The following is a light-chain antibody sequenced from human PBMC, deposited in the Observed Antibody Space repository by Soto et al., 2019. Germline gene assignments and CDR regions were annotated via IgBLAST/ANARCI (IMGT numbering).Light chain of an antibody. CDR2: DDN. Sequence: QSALTQPPSVSAAPGQKVTISCSGSSSNIGGNSVSWYRQLPGTAPKLLIYDDNKRPSGIPDRFSGSKSGTSATLGITGFQTGDEADYYCGSWDSSLSAYVFGTGTNVTVL. J-gene: IGLJ1*01. CDR1: SSNIGGNS. V-gene: IGLV1-51*01. CDR3: GSWDSSLSAYV.